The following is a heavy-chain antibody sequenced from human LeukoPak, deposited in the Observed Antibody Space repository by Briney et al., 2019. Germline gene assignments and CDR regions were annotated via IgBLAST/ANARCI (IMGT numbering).Heavy chain of an antibody. D-gene: IGHD1-26*01. CDR2: ISYDGSNK. Sequence: PGGSLRLSCAASGFTFSSYGMHWVRQAPGKGLEWVAVISYDGSNKYYADSVKGRFTISRDNSKNTLYLQMNSLRAEDTAVYYCAREGSGSYIYYYYGMDVWGQGTTVTVSS. CDR3: AREGSGSYIYYYYGMDV. CDR1: GFTFSSYG. V-gene: IGHV3-30*03. J-gene: IGHJ6*02.